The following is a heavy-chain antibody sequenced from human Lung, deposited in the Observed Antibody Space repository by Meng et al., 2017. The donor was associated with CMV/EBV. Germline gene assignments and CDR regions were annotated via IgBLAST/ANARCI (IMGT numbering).Heavy chain of an antibody. V-gene: IGHV2-5*02. CDR1: GFSLSTSEVG. CDR2: IYWDDDK. CDR3: ALFTRSWFDP. Sequence: QITLKDSGPTLVKPTQTLTLTGTCSGFSLSTSEVGVGWIRQPPGKALEWLAVIYWDDDKRYSPSLKSRLTITKDTSKNQVVLTLTNMDPVDTATYYCALFTRSWFDPWGQGTLVTVSS. J-gene: IGHJ5*02. D-gene: IGHD2-2*01.